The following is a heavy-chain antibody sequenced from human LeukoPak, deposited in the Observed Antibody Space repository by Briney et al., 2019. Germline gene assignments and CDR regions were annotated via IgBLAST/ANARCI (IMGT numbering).Heavy chain of an antibody. D-gene: IGHD2-2*01. J-gene: IGHJ2*01. Sequence: GGSLRLSCAASGFTFDDYAMHWVRQAPGEGLEWVSGISWNSGSIGYADSVKGRFTISRDNAKNSLYLQMNSLRAEDTALYYCAKALVVPGYFDLWGRGTLVTVSS. CDR3: AKALVVPGYFDL. CDR1: GFTFDDYA. V-gene: IGHV3-9*01. CDR2: ISWNSGSI.